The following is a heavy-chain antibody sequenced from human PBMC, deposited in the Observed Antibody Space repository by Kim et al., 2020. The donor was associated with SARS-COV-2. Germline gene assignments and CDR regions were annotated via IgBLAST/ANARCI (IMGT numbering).Heavy chain of an antibody. CDR2: IIPIFGTA. V-gene: IGHV1-69*13. D-gene: IGHD3-22*01. CDR3: ARGGDYYDSSGYYHDAFDI. Sequence: SVKVSCKASGGTFSSYAISWVRQAPGQGLEWMGGIIPIFGTANYAQKFQGRVTITADESTSTAYMELSSLRSEDTAVYYCARGGDYYDSSGYYHDAFDIWGQGTMVTVSS. CDR1: GGTFSSYA. J-gene: IGHJ3*02.